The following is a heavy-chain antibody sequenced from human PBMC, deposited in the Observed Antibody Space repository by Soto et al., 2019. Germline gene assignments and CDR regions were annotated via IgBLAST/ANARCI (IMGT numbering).Heavy chain of an antibody. CDR3: VRISGFTNAMDV. V-gene: IGHV4-4*02. CDR2: IFHTGST. J-gene: IGHJ6*02. D-gene: IGHD5-12*01. CDR1: GGSISSSNC. Sequence: SETLSLTCTVSGGSISSSNCWSLVRQPPGTGLEWIGEIFHTGSTNYSPSLKSRVTISILKSKNQFSLKLISVTAADTAIYYCVRISGFTNAMDVWGQGTTVTVS.